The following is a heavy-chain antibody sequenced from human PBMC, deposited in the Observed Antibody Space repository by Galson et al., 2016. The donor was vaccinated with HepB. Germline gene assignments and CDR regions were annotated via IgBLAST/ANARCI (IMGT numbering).Heavy chain of an antibody. CDR2: IDPTDSYT. CDR3: AVNRLPAATGDSSKALEI. J-gene: IGHJ3*02. Sequence: QSGAEVKKPGTSLRVSCKASGYTFPNYWITWVRQMPGKGLEWMGKIDPTDSYTKYSPSFEGHVTFSADKSINTVYLHWSSLKASDTAMYYCAVNRLPAATGDSSKALEIWGQGTMVIVSS. CDR1: GYTFPNYW. V-gene: IGHV5-10-1*01. D-gene: IGHD2-15*01.